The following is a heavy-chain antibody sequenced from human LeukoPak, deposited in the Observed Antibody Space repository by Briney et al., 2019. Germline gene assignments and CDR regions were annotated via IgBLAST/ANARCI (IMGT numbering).Heavy chain of an antibody. V-gene: IGHV3-15*07. CDR2: IKPKTDGVTT. CDR1: GFTFSNAY. D-gene: IGHD2-21*01. CDR3: ITPLAYSAQ. Sequence: GGSLRLSCAASGFTFSNAYMNWVRQAPGKGLEWVGRIKPKTDGVTTEYAAPVKDRFSISRDDSKSMMYLQMNSLKTEDTAVYYCITPLAYSAQGGQGTLVTVSS. J-gene: IGHJ4*02.